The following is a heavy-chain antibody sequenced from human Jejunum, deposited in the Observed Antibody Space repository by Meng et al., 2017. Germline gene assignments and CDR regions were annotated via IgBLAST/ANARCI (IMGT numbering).Heavy chain of an antibody. CDR1: AGSISRSNV. CDR2: FVPFVST. J-gene: IGHJ4*02. CDR3: ARAYCTDVSCHDFFDS. D-gene: IGHD2-8*01. Sequence: QVPLREADLVLVKPAVARALACCHSAGSISRSNVMSWVRHAPGKGLEWMVEFVPFVSTDYTPSLTDRVTISADNSKNQFSLMLTSVTAADTAIDYCARAYCTDVSCHDFFDSWGQGTLVTVSS. V-gene: IGHV4-4*02.